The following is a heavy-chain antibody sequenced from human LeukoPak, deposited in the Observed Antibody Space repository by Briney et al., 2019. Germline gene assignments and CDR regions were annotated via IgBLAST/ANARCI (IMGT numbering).Heavy chain of an antibody. CDR2: ISGSGGST. CDR3: AKLPVTTGWAAFDI. V-gene: IGHV3-23*01. J-gene: IGHJ3*02. CDR1: GFTFSSYA. Sequence: AGGSLRLSCAASGFTFSSYAMSWVRQAPGKGLEWVSGISGSGGSTYYADSVKGRLTISRDNSKNTLYLQMNSLRAEDTAVYYCAKLPVTTGWAAFDIWGQGTKVAVSS. D-gene: IGHD4-17*01.